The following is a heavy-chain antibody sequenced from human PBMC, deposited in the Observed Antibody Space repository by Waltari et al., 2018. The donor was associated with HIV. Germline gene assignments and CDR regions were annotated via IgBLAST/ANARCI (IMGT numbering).Heavy chain of an antibody. D-gene: IGHD5-18*01. CDR1: GGSISSGHSY. V-gene: IGHV4-61*02. CDR3: AREDTAMVYYFDY. CDR2: TYTSGST. Sequence: QVQLQESGPGLVKPSQTLSLTCTVPGGSISSGHSYWNWIRQPAGKGLEWIGRTYTSGSTNYNPSLKSRVTISVDTSKNQFSLKLSSVTAADTAVYYCAREDTAMVYYFDYWGQGTLVTVSS. J-gene: IGHJ4*02.